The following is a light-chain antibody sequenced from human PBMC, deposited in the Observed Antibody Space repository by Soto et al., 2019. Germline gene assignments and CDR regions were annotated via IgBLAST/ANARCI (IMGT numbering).Light chain of an antibody. CDR2: NNN. CDR3: ASWDDNLNGPLL. J-gene: IGLJ2*01. Sequence: QSVLTQPPSASGTPGQRVTISCSGGSSNIGRNSVSWYQQVPGTAPKLIIFNNNERPSGIPGRFSGSKSGASAFLAIVGLQSEDEAEYFCASWDDNLNGPLLFGGGTKLTVL. CDR1: SSNIGRNS. V-gene: IGLV1-44*01.